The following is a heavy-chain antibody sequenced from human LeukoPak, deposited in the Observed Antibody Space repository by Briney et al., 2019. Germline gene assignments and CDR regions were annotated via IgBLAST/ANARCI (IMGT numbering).Heavy chain of an antibody. V-gene: IGHV3-53*01. CDR2: IYSGGST. Sequence: GGSLRLSCAVSGFTVSGSYMTWVRQAPGKGLEWVSVIYSGGSTYYADSVKGRFTISGDNSRNTMYLQMNSLRAEDTAVYYCARGRDTSGYYYEAGDYFDYWGQGTLVTVSS. CDR3: ARGRDTSGYYYEAGDYFDY. D-gene: IGHD3-22*01. CDR1: GFTVSGSY. J-gene: IGHJ4*02.